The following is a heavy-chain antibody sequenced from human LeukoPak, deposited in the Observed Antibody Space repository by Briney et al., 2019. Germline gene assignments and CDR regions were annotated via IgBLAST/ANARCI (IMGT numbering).Heavy chain of an antibody. Sequence: PSETLSLTCAVFGGSFSGYYWSWIRQPPGRGLEWIGEINHSGSTNYNPSLKSPVTISVDTSKNQFSLKLSSVTAADTAVYYCASMGGSSWSFDYWGQGTLVTVSS. CDR3: ASMGGSSWSFDY. D-gene: IGHD6-13*01. CDR2: INHSGST. CDR1: GGSFSGYY. J-gene: IGHJ4*02. V-gene: IGHV4-34*01.